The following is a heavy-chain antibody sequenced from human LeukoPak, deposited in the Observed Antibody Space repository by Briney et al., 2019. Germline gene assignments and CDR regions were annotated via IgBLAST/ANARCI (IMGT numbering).Heavy chain of an antibody. CDR3: ARAQGAIVVVPAAIGLDY. CDR1: GYTFTGYY. Sequence: ASVKVSCKASGYTFTGYYMHWVRQAPGQGLEWMGWINPNSGGTNYAQKFQGRVTMTKDTSISTAYMELSRLRSDDTAVYYCARAQGAIVVVPAAIGLDYWGQGTLVTVSS. D-gene: IGHD2-2*02. J-gene: IGHJ4*02. CDR2: INPNSGGT. V-gene: IGHV1-2*02.